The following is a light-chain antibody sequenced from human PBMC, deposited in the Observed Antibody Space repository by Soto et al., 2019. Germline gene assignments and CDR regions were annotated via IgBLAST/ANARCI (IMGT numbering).Light chain of an antibody. V-gene: IGLV2-23*01. CDR3: CSYVGTSTLRV. CDR1: SSDVVSYNL. J-gene: IGLJ2*01. CDR2: DAN. Sequence: SALTQPASVSGSPGQSITISCTGTSSDVVSYNLVSWYRQNPGKAPKLMIYDANKRPSGVSDRFSGSNSGNTASLTISGLRAEDEADYYCCSYVGTSTLRVFGGGTKVTVL.